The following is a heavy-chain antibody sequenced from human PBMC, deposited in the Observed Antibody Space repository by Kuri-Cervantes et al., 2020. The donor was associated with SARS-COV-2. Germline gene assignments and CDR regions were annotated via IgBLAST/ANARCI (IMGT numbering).Heavy chain of an antibody. V-gene: IGHV4-34*01. J-gene: IGHJ6*02. D-gene: IGHD2-2*01. CDR3: ARVSVVVVPAAIHYYYGMDV. CDR2: INHSGST. CDR1: GGSFGGYY. Sequence: GSLRLSCAVYGGSFGGYYWSWIRQPPGKGLEWIGEINHSGSTNYNPSLKSRVTISVDTSKNQFSLKLSSVTAADTAVYYCARVSVVVVPAAIHYYYGMDVWGQGTTVTVSS.